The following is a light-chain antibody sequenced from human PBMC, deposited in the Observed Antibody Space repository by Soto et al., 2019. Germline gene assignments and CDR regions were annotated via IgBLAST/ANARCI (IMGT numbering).Light chain of an antibody. CDR3: QQYSSSPLLT. Sequence: IVLTQSPGTLSLSPGERATLYCRTSQSVSSSYLAWYQQKPGQAPRLLIYGASSRATGIPDRFSGSGSGTDFTLSISRLEPEDFAVYYCQQYSSSPLLTFGGGAKVDIK. V-gene: IGKV3-20*01. J-gene: IGKJ4*01. CDR2: GAS. CDR1: QSVSSSY.